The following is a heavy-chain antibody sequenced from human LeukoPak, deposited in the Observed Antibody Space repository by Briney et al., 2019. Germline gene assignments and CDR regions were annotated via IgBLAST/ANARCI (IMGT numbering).Heavy chain of an antibody. V-gene: IGHV4-59*12. CDR1: GGSISSYY. D-gene: IGHD2-2*01. Sequence: SETLSLTCTISGGSISSYYWSWIRQPPGKGLEWIGYIYYSGSTNYNPSLKSRVTISVDTSKNQFSLKLSSVTAADTAVYYCASLWPYQLSAFDIWGQGTLVTVSS. J-gene: IGHJ3*02. CDR3: ASLWPYQLSAFDI. CDR2: IYYSGST.